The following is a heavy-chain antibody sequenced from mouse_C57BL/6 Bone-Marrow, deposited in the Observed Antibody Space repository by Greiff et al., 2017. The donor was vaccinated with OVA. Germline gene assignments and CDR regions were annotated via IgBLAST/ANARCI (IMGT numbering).Heavy chain of an antibody. CDR3: ARVGTPLDY. D-gene: IGHD2-14*01. V-gene: IGHV1-18*01. J-gene: IGHJ4*01. CDR1: GYTFTDYN. Sequence: VQLKESGPELVKPGASVKIPCKASGYTFTDYNMDWVKQSHGKSLEWIGDINPNNGGTIYNQKFKGKATLTVDKSSSTAYMELRSLTSEDTAVYYCARVGTPLDYWGQGTSVTVSA. CDR2: INPNNGGT.